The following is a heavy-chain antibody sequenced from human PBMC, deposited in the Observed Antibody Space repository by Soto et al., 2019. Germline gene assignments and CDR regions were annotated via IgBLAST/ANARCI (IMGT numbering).Heavy chain of an antibody. CDR2: MNPNSGNT. J-gene: IGHJ5*02. D-gene: IGHD3-10*01. V-gene: IGHV1-8*01. CDR1: GYTFTSYD. CDR3: ARDESYYGSGSYYGVYNWLDP. Sequence: ASVKVSCKASGYTFTSYDINWVRQATGQGLEWMGWMNPNSGNTGYAQKFQGRVTMTRNTSISTAYMELSSLRSEDTAVYYCARDESYYGSGSYYGVYNWLDPWGQGTLVTVSS.